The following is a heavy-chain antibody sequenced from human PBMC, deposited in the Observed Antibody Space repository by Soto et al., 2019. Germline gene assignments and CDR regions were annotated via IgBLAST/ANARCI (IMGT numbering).Heavy chain of an antibody. Sequence: GGSLRLSCEASGFTFSGFDMHWVRQPTGKGLEWVSSIGTAGDTYYAVSVKGRFTISRDNAKNSLSLQMNSLRAGGMAVYYCAESQEISTHFFDSWGQGTQVTVSS. CDR1: GFTFSGFD. J-gene: IGHJ4*02. CDR3: AESQEISTHFFDS. CDR2: IGTAGDT. V-gene: IGHV3-13*01. D-gene: IGHD2-2*01.